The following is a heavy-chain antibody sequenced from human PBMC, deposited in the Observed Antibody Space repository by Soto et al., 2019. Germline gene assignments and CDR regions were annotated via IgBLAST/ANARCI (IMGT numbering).Heavy chain of an antibody. Sequence: SVKVSFKASGGTFSSYAISWLRQAPGQGLEWMGGIIPIFGTANYAQKFQGRVTITADESTSTAYMELSGLRSEDTAVYYCARTPFYCSSTSCDSNTGYNWFDPWGQGTLVTVSS. J-gene: IGHJ5*02. CDR3: ARTPFYCSSTSCDSNTGYNWFDP. CDR2: IIPIFGTA. D-gene: IGHD2-2*02. CDR1: GGTFSSYA. V-gene: IGHV1-69*13.